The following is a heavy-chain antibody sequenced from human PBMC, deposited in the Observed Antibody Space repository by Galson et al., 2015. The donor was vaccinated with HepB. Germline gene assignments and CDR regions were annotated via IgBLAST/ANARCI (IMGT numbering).Heavy chain of an antibody. Sequence: CAISGDSVSSNSATWDWFRQSPSRGLEWLGRTYYRSKWYNDYAPFMKSRVNINPDTSMHQFSLQLNSVRPEDTAVYYCARGRSPARAFDIWGQGTMVTVSS. CDR2: TYYRSKWYN. CDR3: ARGRSPARAFDI. V-gene: IGHV6-1*01. CDR1: GDSVSSNSAT. D-gene: IGHD2-15*01. J-gene: IGHJ3*02.